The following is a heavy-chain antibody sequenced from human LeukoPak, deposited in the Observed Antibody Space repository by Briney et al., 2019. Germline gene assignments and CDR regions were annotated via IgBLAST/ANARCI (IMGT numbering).Heavy chain of an antibody. J-gene: IGHJ4*02. D-gene: IGHD5-12*01. Sequence: GGSLRLSCAASGFTFSSYAMSWVRQAPGKGLEWVGRIKSKTDGGTTDYAAPVKGRFTISRDDSKNALYLQMNSLKTEDTAVYYCTTSRALKDIVATILFDYWGQGTLVTVSS. CDR2: IKSKTDGGTT. CDR1: GFTFSSYA. CDR3: TTSRALKDIVATILFDY. V-gene: IGHV3-15*01.